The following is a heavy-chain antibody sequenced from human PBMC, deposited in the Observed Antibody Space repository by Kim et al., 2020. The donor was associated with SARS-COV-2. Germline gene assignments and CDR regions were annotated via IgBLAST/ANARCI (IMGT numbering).Heavy chain of an antibody. J-gene: IGHJ4*02. D-gene: IGHD3-22*01. V-gene: IGHV4-31*02. Sequence: SLKRRVTVSVDTSKNQFSLELSSGTAADTAVYYCARTRITMVVVVTHFDYWGQGTLVTVSS. CDR3: ARTRITMVVVVTHFDY.